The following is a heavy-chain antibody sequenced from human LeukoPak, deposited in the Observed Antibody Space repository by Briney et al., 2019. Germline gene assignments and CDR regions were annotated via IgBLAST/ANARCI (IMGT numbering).Heavy chain of an antibody. CDR3: ATAGSGYERALLDY. CDR2: IYYSGST. CDR1: GGSISSGGYY. Sequence: PSETLSLTCTVSGGSISSGGYYWSWIRQHPGKGLEWIGYIYYSGSTYYNPSLKSRVTISVDTSKNQFSLKLSSVTAADTAVYYCATAGSGYERALLDYWGQGTLVTVSS. V-gene: IGHV4-31*03. D-gene: IGHD5-12*01. J-gene: IGHJ4*02.